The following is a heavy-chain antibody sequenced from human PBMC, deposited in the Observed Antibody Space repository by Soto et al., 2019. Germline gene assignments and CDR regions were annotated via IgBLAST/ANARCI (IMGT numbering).Heavy chain of an antibody. Sequence: ASVKVSCKTSGYTFSSYSINWVRQAPGQGLEWMAWISTYSGNTHYAERVQGRVTVTLDKSARTAFMEMRGLKSDDTAVYFCARDNGYFDLGGR. CDR1: GYTFSSYS. V-gene: IGHV1-18*04. J-gene: IGHJ2*01. CDR3: ARDNGYFDL. CDR2: ISTYSGNT.